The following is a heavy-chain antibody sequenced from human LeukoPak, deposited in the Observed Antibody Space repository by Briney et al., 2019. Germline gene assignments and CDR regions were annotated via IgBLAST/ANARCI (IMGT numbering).Heavy chain of an antibody. CDR1: GGSINSGSYY. Sequence: SQTLSLTCTVSGGSINSGSYYWSWIRQPAGKGLEWIGRIYTSGSTNYNPSLKSRVTILVDTSKKHFSLRLSSVTAADTAVYYCARTHIVVVTAMDVWGKGTTVTVSS. CDR2: IYTSGST. V-gene: IGHV4-61*02. D-gene: IGHD2-21*02. J-gene: IGHJ6*04. CDR3: ARTHIVVVTAMDV.